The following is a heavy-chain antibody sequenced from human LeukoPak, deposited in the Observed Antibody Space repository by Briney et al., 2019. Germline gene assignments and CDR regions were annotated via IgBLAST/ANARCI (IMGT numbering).Heavy chain of an antibody. J-gene: IGHJ3*02. V-gene: IGHV3-33*01. Sequence: GGSLRLSCAASGFTFSHYGMHWGRQAPGKGLEWVAVIWYDGSHKYYADSVKGRFTISRDNSKNRLYLQMNSLRAEDTAVYYCARDVPDSGNYYPDAFDIWGQGTMVTVSS. CDR1: GFTFSHYG. CDR3: ARDVPDSGNYYPDAFDI. CDR2: IWYDGSHK. D-gene: IGHD3-10*01.